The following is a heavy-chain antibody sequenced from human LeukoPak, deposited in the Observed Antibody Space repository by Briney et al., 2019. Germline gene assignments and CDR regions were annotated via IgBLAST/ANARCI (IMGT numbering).Heavy chain of an antibody. CDR1: GFTFSSYS. CDR3: ARGPDYFDSSGSFPFFFDS. D-gene: IGHD3-22*01. CDR2: ISSSSSTI. Sequence: GGSLRLSCAASGFTFSSYSMNWVRQAPGKGLEWVSYISSSSSTIYYADSVKGRFTISRDNAKNSLYLQMDSLRADDTAVYYCARGPDYFDSSGSFPFFFDSWGQGTLVTVSS. J-gene: IGHJ4*02. V-gene: IGHV3-48*04.